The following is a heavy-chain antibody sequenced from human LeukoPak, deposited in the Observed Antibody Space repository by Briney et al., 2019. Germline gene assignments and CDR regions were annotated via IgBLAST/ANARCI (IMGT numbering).Heavy chain of an antibody. J-gene: IGHJ4*02. CDR2: IYTSGST. V-gene: IGHV4-4*07. D-gene: IGHD3-3*01. CDR3: ARDRFNNYADY. Sequence: SETLSLTCTVSGASFISYYWSWIRQPAGKALEGIGHIYTSGSTNYNPSLKSRVTMSVETSKNQFSLKLTSVAAADTAVYYCARDRFNNYADYWGQGTQVTVSS. CDR1: GASFISYY.